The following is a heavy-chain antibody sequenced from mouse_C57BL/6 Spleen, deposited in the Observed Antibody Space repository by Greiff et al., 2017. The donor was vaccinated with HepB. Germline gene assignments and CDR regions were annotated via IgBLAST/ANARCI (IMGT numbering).Heavy chain of an antibody. D-gene: IGHD1-1*01. Sequence: EVHLVESGGGLVKPGGSLKLSCAASGFTFSDYGMHWVRQAPEKGLEWVAYISSGSSTIYYADTVKGRFTISRDNAKNTLFLQMTSLRSEDTAMYYCARDSITTVKGFAYWGQGTLVTVSA. CDR1: GFTFSDYG. CDR2: ISSGSSTI. CDR3: ARDSITTVKGFAY. J-gene: IGHJ3*01. V-gene: IGHV5-17*01.